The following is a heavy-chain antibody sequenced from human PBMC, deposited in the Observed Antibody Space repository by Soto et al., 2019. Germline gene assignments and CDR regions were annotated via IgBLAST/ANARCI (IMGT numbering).Heavy chain of an antibody. Sequence: ASVKVSCKASGYTFTGYYMHWVRQAPGQGLEWMGWINPNSGGTNYAQKFQGWVTMTRDTSISTAYMELSRLRSDDTAVYYCARGSPHGDYYDSSGHYNYWGQGTLVTVS. CDR1: GYTFTGYY. CDR3: ARGSPHGDYYDSSGHYNY. CDR2: INPNSGGT. D-gene: IGHD3-22*01. J-gene: IGHJ4*02. V-gene: IGHV1-2*04.